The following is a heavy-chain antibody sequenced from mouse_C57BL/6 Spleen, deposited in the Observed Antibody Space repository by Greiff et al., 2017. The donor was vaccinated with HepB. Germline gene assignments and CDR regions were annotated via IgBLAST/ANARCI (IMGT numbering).Heavy chain of an antibody. CDR2: IWWDDDK. Sequence: QVTLKVSGPGILQPSETLSLTCSFSGFSLSTFGMGVGWIRQPSGKGLEWLAHIWWDDDKYYNPALKSRLTISKDTSKNQVFLKIANVDTADTATDYCARMEYYGSSAWFAYWGQGTLVTVSA. D-gene: IGHD1-1*01. CDR3: ARMEYYGSSAWFAY. V-gene: IGHV8-8*01. CDR1: GFSLSTFGMG. J-gene: IGHJ3*01.